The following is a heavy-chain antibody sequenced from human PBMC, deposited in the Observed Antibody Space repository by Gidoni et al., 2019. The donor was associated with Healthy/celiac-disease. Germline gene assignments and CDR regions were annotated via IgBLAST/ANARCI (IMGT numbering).Heavy chain of an antibody. CDR1: GGTFSSYA. J-gene: IGHJ3*02. CDR3: ARAYGDAFDI. D-gene: IGHD3-10*01. Sequence: QVHLVQSGSEVKKPGSSVTVSCQPSGGTFSSYAISWVRQAAGQGLEWMGGIIPIFGTANDAQKCQGRVTTTEDESTSTAYMELSSLRSEDTAVYDCARAYGDAFDIWGQGTMVTVSS. V-gene: IGHV1-69*01. CDR2: IIPIFGTA.